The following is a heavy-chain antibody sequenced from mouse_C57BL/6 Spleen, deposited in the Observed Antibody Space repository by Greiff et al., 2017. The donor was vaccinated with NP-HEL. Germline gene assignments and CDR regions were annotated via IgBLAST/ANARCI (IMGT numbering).Heavy chain of an antibody. Sequence: EVQLVESGGGLVQPGGSLSLSCAASGFTFTDYYMSWVRQPPGKALEWLGFIRNKANGYTTEYSASVKGRFTISRDNSQSILYLQMNALRAEDSATYYCARYKPYDYVYYAMDYWGQGTSVTVSS. CDR1: GFTFTDYY. CDR2: IRNKANGYTT. D-gene: IGHD2-4*01. CDR3: ARYKPYDYVYYAMDY. J-gene: IGHJ4*01. V-gene: IGHV7-3*01.